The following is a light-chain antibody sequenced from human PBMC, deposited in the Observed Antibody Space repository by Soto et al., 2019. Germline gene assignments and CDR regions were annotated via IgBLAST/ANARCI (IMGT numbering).Light chain of an antibody. J-gene: IGLJ2*01. V-gene: IGLV1-40*01. Sequence: QSVLTQPPSVSGAPGQRVTISCTGGSSNIGAGYDVHGYQQLPGTAPKLLTYGNSNRPSGVPDRFSGSKSGTSASLAITGLQAEDEADYYCQSYDSSLSGVVFGGGTKLTVL. CDR2: GNS. CDR3: QSYDSSLSGVV. CDR1: SSNIGAGYD.